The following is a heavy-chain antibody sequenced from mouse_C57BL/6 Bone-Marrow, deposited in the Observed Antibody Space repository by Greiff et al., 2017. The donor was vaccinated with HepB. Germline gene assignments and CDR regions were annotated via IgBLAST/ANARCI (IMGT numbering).Heavy chain of an antibody. Sequence: DVQLQESGGDLVKPGGSLKLSCAASGFTFSSYGMSWVRQTPDKRLEWVATISSGGSYTYYPDSVKGRFTISRDNAKNTLYLQMSSLKSEDTAMYYCASPIRRAMDYWGQGTSVTVSS. V-gene: IGHV5-6*01. CDR1: GFTFSSYG. CDR3: ASPIRRAMDY. CDR2: ISSGGSYT. J-gene: IGHJ4*01. D-gene: IGHD2-12*01.